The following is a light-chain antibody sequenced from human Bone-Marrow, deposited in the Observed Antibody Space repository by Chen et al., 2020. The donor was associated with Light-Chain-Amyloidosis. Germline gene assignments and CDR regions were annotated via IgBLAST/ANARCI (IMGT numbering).Light chain of an antibody. CDR3: QSYQGSSQGV. J-gene: IGLJ3*02. V-gene: IGLV6-57*01. CDR2: EDD. CDR1: SGSIATNY. Sequence: FMLTQPPPVSESPGETVNISCTRRSGSIATNYVQWYQQRPGSSPTTVIYEDDQRPSGVPDRFSGSIDRSSNSASLTISGLKTEDEADYYCQSYQGSSQGVFGGGTKLTVL.